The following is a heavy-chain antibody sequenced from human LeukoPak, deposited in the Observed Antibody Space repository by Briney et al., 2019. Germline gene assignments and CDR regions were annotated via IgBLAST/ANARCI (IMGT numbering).Heavy chain of an antibody. CDR3: VRGHRDNWHLDFAH. D-gene: IGHD1-20*01. CDR2: INHSGST. Sequence: PSETLSLTCAVYGESFSAYSWSWLRQPPGKGLEWIGEINHSGSTNYNPSLKSRVTISVDTSKNQFSLNLKSVTAADTAVYYCVRGHRDNWHLDFAHWGQGTLVTVSS. V-gene: IGHV4-34*01. CDR1: GESFSAYS. J-gene: IGHJ4*02.